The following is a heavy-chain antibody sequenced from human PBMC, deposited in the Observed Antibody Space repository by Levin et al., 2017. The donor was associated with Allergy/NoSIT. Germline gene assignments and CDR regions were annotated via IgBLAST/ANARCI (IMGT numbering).Heavy chain of an antibody. CDR2: IIPIFGTP. V-gene: IGHV1-69*13. D-gene: IGHD2-2*01. CDR1: GGSFNIYA. Sequence: ASVKVSCKASGGSFNIYAYTWVRQAPGQGLEWMGGIIPIFGTPSYAQKFQGRVTITADESTSTAYMELSSLRSEDTAVYYCARIRVVPAASDFYYYMDVWGKGTTVTVSS. J-gene: IGHJ6*03. CDR3: ARIRVVPAASDFYYYMDV.